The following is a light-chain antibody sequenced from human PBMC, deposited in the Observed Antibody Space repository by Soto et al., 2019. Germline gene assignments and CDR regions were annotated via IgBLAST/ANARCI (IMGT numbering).Light chain of an antibody. CDR1: SSDVGNYIF. CDR3: VSYTTSASYV. CDR2: DIN. Sequence: QSALAQPASVSGSPGQSITISCTGTSSDVGNYIFVSWYRQHPGKAPKLMIYDINNRPSGVSNRFSGPKSGNTASLTISGLQAEDEADYYCVSYTTSASYVFGTGTKSPS. J-gene: IGLJ1*01. V-gene: IGLV2-14*01.